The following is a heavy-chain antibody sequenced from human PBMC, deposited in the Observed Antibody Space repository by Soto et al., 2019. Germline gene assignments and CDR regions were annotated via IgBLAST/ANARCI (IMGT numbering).Heavy chain of an antibody. Sequence: GGSLRLSCAASGFTFSSYAMSWVRQAPGKGLEWVSAISGSGGSTYYADSVKGRFTISRDNSKNTLYLQMNSLRAEDTAVYYCAKSRLLTGSFTWFDPWGQGPLVTVSS. CDR1: GFTFSSYA. J-gene: IGHJ5*02. CDR2: ISGSGGST. CDR3: AKSRLLTGSFTWFDP. V-gene: IGHV3-23*01. D-gene: IGHD3-9*01.